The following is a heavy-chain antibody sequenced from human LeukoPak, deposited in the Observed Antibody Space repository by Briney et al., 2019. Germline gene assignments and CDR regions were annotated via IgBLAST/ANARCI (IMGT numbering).Heavy chain of an antibody. D-gene: IGHD3-16*01. CDR2: ISYDGSNK. Sequence: PGGSLRLSCAASGFTFSSYAMHWVRQAPGKGLEWVAVISYDGSNKYYANSVKGRFTISRDNSKNTLYLQMNSLRAEDTAVYYCERFPDWGQGTLVTVSS. CDR1: GFTFSSYA. V-gene: IGHV3-30-3*01. CDR3: ERFPD. J-gene: IGHJ4*02.